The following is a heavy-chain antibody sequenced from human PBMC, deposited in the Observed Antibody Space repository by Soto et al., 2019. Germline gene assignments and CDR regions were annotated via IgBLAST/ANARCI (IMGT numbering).Heavy chain of an antibody. CDR3: ARGMVALRVVVATYYYYGMDV. J-gene: IGHJ6*02. CDR2: INHSGST. CDR1: GGSFSGYY. D-gene: IGHD2-15*01. V-gene: IGHV4-34*01. Sequence: SETLSLTCAVYGGSFSGYYWSWIRQPPGKGLEWIGEINHSGSTNYNPSLKSRVTISVDTSKNQFSLKLSSVTAADTAVYYCARGMVALRVVVATYYYYGMDVWGQGTTVTV.